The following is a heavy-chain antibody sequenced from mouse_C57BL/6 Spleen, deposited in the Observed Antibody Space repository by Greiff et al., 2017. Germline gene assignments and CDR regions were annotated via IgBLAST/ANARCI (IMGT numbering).Heavy chain of an antibody. V-gene: IGHV1-52*01. Sequence: QVQLQQPGAELVRPGSSVKLSCKASGYTFTSYWMHWVKQRPIQGLEWIGNIDPSDSETHYNQKFKDKATLTVDKSSSTAYMQLSSLTSEDSAVYYCVRFYYYGSSWFAYWGQGTLVTVSA. J-gene: IGHJ3*01. CDR2: IDPSDSET. CDR1: GYTFTSYW. CDR3: VRFYYYGSSWFAY. D-gene: IGHD1-1*01.